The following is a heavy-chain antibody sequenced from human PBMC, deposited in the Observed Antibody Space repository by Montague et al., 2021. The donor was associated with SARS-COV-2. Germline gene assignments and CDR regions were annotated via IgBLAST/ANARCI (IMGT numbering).Heavy chain of an antibody. J-gene: IGHJ1*01. Sequence: SETLSLTCTVSGGSISVSSYYWVWIRQPPGKGLEWIGSIYYGGTADYNPSLKSRVTISVDTSNNQFSLKLTSLTAADTAVYSCASSPLRTSGASWYDKYFQHWGQGTRVTVSS. D-gene: IGHD6-13*01. CDR2: IYYGGTA. CDR1: GGSISVSSYY. V-gene: IGHV4-39*07. CDR3: ASSPLRTSGASWYDKYFQH.